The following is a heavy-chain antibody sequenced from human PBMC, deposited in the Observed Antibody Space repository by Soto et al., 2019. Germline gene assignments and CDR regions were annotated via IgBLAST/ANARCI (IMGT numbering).Heavy chain of an antibody. CDR3: ARNQIVGATSFDY. CDR1: GYTFTGYY. Sequence: ASVKVSCKASGYTFTGYYMHWVRQAPGQGLEWMGWINPNSGGTNYAQKFQGWVTMTRDTSISTAYMELSRLRSDDTAVYYCARNQIVGATSFDYWGQGTLVTVSS. CDR2: INPNSGGT. D-gene: IGHD1-26*01. J-gene: IGHJ4*02. V-gene: IGHV1-2*04.